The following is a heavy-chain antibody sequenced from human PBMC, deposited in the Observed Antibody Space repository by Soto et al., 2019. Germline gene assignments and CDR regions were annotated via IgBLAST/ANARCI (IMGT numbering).Heavy chain of an antibody. CDR3: ATSTRAFREEGV. J-gene: IGHJ4*02. CDR2: ISAYNGNT. CDR1: GYTFTSYG. V-gene: IGHV1-18*01. Sequence: QVKRVQSGAEVKKPGASVKVSCKASGYTFTSYGISWVRQAPGQGLEWMGWISAYNGNTNYAQKLQGRVTMTTDTPTSTAYMELRSLRSDDTAGYYCATSTRAFREEGVWGQGTLVTVSS. D-gene: IGHD3-10*01.